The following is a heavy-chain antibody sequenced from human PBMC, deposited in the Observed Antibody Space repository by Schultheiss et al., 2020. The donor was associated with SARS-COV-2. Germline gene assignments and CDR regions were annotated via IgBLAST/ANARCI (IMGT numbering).Heavy chain of an antibody. D-gene: IGHD3-10*01. CDR2: IYPGDSDT. CDR1: GYSFTSYW. J-gene: IGHJ2*01. V-gene: IGHV5-51*01. Sequence: GESLKISCKGSGYSFTSYWISWVRQMPGKGLEWMGIIYPGDSDTRYSPSFQGQVTISADKSISTAYLQWSSLKASDTAMYYCARPDNYGSGSRWYFDLWGRGTLVTVSS. CDR3: ARPDNYGSGSRWYFDL.